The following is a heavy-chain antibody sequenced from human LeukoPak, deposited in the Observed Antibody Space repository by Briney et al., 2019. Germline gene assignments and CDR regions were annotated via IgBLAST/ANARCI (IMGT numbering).Heavy chain of an antibody. CDR2: ISYDESNK. CDR3: ARDGLVVVVVAIDY. D-gene: IGHD2-15*01. CDR1: GFTFSSYA. V-gene: IGHV3-30-3*01. Sequence: PGGSLRLSCAASGFTFSSYAMHWVRQAPGKGLEWVAVISYDESNKYYADSVKGRFTISRDNSKNTLYLQMNSLRAEDTAVYYCARDGLVVVVVAIDYWGQGTLVTVSS. J-gene: IGHJ4*02.